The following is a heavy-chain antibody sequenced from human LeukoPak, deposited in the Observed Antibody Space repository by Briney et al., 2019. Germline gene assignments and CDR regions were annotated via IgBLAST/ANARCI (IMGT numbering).Heavy chain of an antibody. D-gene: IGHD3-22*01. Sequence: SETLSLTCTVSGVSISSSNSYWGWIRQPPGKGLEWIGSIYYSGNTYYNASLKSQVSISIDTSKNQFSLKLSSVTAADTAVYYCARARGYYPLFDYWGQGTLVTVSS. CDR1: GVSISSSNSY. V-gene: IGHV4-39*07. CDR2: IYYSGNT. J-gene: IGHJ4*02. CDR3: ARARGYYPLFDY.